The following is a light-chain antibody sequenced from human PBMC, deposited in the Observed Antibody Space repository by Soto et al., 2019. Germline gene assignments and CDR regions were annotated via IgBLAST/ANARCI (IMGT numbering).Light chain of an antibody. CDR3: QQRSNWRWT. CDR1: QSVSSY. V-gene: IGKV3-11*01. CDR2: DAS. Sequence: EIVLTQSPATLSLSPGERATLSCRASQSVSSYSAWYQQKPGQAPRLLIYDASNRATGIPARFSGSGSGTDFTLTISSLEPEDFAVYYCQQRSNWRWTFGQGTKVDIK. J-gene: IGKJ1*01.